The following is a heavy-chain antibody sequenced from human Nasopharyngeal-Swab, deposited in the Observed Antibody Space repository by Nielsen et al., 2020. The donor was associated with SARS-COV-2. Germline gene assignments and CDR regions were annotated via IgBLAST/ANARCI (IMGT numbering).Heavy chain of an antibody. J-gene: IGHJ4*02. CDR2: IYYSGST. Sequence: SETLSLTCTVSGSSSSSGGYYWSWIRQHPGKGLEWIGYIYYSGSTYYNPFLKSRVTISVDTSKNQFSLKLSSVTAADTAVYYCARSGGVTFFDYWGQGTLVTVSS. CDR3: ARSGGVTFFDY. CDR1: GSSSSSGGYY. D-gene: IGHD3-10*01. V-gene: IGHV4-31*03.